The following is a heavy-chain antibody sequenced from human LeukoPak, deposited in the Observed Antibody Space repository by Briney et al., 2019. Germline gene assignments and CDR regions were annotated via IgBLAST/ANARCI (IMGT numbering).Heavy chain of an antibody. Sequence: QPGRSLRLSCAASGFTFSSYAMHWVRQAPGKGLEWVAVISYDGSNKYYADSVKGRFTISRDNSKNTLYLQMNSLRAEDTAVYYCARGKGEYFDYWGQGTLVTVPS. V-gene: IGHV3-30*04. J-gene: IGHJ4*02. CDR2: ISYDGSNK. CDR3: ARGKGEYFDY. D-gene: IGHD3-16*01. CDR1: GFTFSSYA.